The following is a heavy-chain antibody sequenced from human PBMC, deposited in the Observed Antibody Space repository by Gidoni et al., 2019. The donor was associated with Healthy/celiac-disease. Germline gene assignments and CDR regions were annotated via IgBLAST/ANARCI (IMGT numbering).Heavy chain of an antibody. V-gene: IGHV3-43*01. D-gene: IGHD6-13*01. CDR2: ISWEGGST. CDR3: AKDMDSVEAAGTEDYYGMDV. J-gene: IGHJ6*02. CDR1: GFTFDDYT. Sequence: EVQLVESGGVVVQPGGSLRLSCAASGFTFDDYTMPWGRQAPGKGLEWVLLISWEGGSTYYEDSVKGRFNISRDNSKNSLYMQMNSLRTEDTALYYCAKDMDSVEAAGTEDYYGMDVWGQGTTVTVSS.